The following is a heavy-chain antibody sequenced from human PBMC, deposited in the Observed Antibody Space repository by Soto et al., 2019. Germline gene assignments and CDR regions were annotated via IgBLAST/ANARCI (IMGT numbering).Heavy chain of an antibody. D-gene: IGHD6-19*01. CDR2: ISAFSGNT. CDR1: GYSFTNYV. CDR3: ARDRGVAPPVAGNTHYYYYMDV. J-gene: IGHJ6*03. Sequence: QDQLVQSGAEVKKPGASVTVSCKASGYSFTNYVVTWVRQAPGQGRERMGWISAFSGNTHYAQNLQGRVTMTTDASTSTAYMELRSLRPDDTAVYYCARDRGVAPPVAGNTHYYYYMDVWGKGTTVTVSS. V-gene: IGHV1-18*01.